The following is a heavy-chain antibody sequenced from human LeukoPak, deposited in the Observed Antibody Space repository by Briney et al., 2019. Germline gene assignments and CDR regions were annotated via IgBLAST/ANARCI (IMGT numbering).Heavy chain of an antibody. CDR3: ARVRGAVAVDY. CDR1: GGSFSGHS. Sequence: PSETLSLTCAVYGGSFSGHSWSWIRQPPGKGLEWIGDINHSRNINYNPSLKSRVTLSVDTSKNQFSLKVSSVTAADTAVYYCARVRGAVAVDYWGQGTLVTVSS. D-gene: IGHD6-19*01. J-gene: IGHJ4*02. CDR2: INHSRNI. V-gene: IGHV4-34*01.